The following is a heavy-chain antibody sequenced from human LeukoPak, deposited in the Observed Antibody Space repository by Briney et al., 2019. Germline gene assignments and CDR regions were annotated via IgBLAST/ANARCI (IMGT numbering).Heavy chain of an antibody. D-gene: IGHD6-19*01. Sequence: RSSETLSLTCTVSGGSISSYYWSWIRQPPGKGLEWIGYIYYSGSTNYNPSLKSRVTISVDTSKNQFSLKLSSVTAADTAVYYCARHDSSGWPHYYYYGMDVWGQGTTVTVSS. CDR2: IYYSGST. CDR3: ARHDSSGWPHYYYYGMDV. V-gene: IGHV4-59*01. J-gene: IGHJ6*02. CDR1: GGSISSYY.